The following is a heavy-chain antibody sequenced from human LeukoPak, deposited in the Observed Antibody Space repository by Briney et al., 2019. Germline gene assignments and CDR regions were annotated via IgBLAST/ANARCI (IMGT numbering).Heavy chain of an antibody. CDR3: AREHDYGDYFDY. CDR1: GGSISSYY. J-gene: IGHJ4*02. CDR2: IYYSGST. V-gene: IGHV4-59*01. D-gene: IGHD4-17*01. Sequence: PSGTLSLTCTVSGGSISSYYWSWIRQPPGKGLEWIGYIYYSGSTNYNPSLKSRVTISVDTSKNQFSLKLSSVTAADTAVYYCAREHDYGDYFDYWGQGTLVTVSS.